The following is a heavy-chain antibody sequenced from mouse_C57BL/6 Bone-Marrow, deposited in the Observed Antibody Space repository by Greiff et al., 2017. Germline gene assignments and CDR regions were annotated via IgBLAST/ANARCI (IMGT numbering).Heavy chain of an antibody. CDR1: GYTFTSYG. D-gene: IGHD1-1*01. V-gene: IGHV1-81*01. Sequence: VQLQQSGAELVRPGASVKLSCKASGYTFTSYGISWVKQRTGQGLEWIGEIYPRSGNTYYNETFKGKATMTADKTSSTAYMELRSLTSEDSAVYFCAKSWDYGSSFDYWGQGTTLTVSS. CDR2: IYPRSGNT. J-gene: IGHJ2*01. CDR3: AKSWDYGSSFDY.